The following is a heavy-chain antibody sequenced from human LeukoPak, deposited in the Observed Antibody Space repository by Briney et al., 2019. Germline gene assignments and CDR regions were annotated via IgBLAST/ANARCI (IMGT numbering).Heavy chain of an antibody. CDR1: GGTFSSYA. CDR3: ARERGGYNPNPFDY. V-gene: IGHV1-69*13. Sequence: EASVKVSCKASGGTFSSYAISWVRQAPGRGLEWMGGIIPIFGTANYAQKFQGRVTITADESTSTAYMELSSLRSEDTAVYYCARERGGYNPNPFDYWGQGTLVTVSS. CDR2: IIPIFGTA. J-gene: IGHJ4*02. D-gene: IGHD5-24*01.